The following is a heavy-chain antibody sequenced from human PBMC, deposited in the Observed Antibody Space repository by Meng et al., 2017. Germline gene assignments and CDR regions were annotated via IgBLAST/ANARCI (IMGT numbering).Heavy chain of an antibody. CDR1: GGTFSSYA. CDR2: IIPIFGTA. V-gene: IGHV1-69*01. CDR3: AREIAAAYCGGDCYL. D-gene: IGHD2-21*02. J-gene: IGHJ5*02. Sequence: QVELVQSGAEVKKPGSSVKVSGKASGGTFSSYAISWVRQAPGQGLEWMGGIIPIFGTANYAQKFQGRVTITADESTSTAYMELSSLRSEDTAVYYCAREIAAAYCGGDCYLWGQGTLVTVSS.